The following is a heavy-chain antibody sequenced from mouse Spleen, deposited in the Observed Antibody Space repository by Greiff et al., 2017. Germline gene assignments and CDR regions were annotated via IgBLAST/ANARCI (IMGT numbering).Heavy chain of an antibody. J-gene: IGHJ4*01. D-gene: IGHD1-1*01. CDR1: GFTFSSYA. CDR3: ARENYGYYYAMDY. CDR2: ISDGGSYT. Sequence: DVKLVESGGGLVKPGGSLKLSCAASGFTFSSYAMSWVRQTPEKRLEWVATISDGGSYTYYPDNVKGRFTISRDNAKNNLYLQMSHLKSEDTAMYYCARENYGYYYAMDYWGQGTSVTVSS. V-gene: IGHV5-4*01.